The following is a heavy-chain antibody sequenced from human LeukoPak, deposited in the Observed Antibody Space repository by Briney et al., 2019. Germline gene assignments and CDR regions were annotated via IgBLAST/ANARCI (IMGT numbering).Heavy chain of an antibody. J-gene: IGHJ4*02. Sequence: PSETLSLSCTVSGGSIGSSSYYWGWIRQSPGKDLEWIGTIYFDGNTLYNPSLKSRVTISVDMSKSQFSLKLSSVTAADTAIYYCAAENGNFWIGYHYFEDWGQGTLVSVSS. CDR1: GGSIGSSSYY. CDR3: AAENGNFWIGYHYFED. V-gene: IGHV4-39*01. CDR2: IYFDGNT. D-gene: IGHD3-3*01.